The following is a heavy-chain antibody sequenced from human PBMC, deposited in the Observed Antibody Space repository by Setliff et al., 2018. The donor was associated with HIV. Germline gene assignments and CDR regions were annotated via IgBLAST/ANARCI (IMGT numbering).Heavy chain of an antibody. CDR1: GGSVSSPSYY. CDR2: VYNSGIT. V-gene: IGHV4-39*07. CDR3: ATCRHRPSNWFDP. J-gene: IGHJ5*02. Sequence: SETLSLTCAVSGGSVSSPSYYWGWIRQPPGKGLEWIGSVYNSGITFKNPSLKSRVSISVDRSGNQFSLRLTSVTAADTTVYYCATCRHRPSNWFDPWGQGTVVTVS.